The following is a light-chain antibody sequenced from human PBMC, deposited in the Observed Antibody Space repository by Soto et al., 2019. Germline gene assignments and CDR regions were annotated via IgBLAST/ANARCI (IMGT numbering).Light chain of an antibody. CDR2: SNN. CDR1: SSNIGSNA. Sequence: QSALTQPPSASGTPGQRVTISCSGSSSNIGSNAVSWYQQLPGTAPKLLIYSNNQRPSGVPDRFSGSKSGTSASLAISGLQSEDEADYYCAAWDDSLSALFGTGTKLTVL. V-gene: IGLV1-44*01. J-gene: IGLJ1*01. CDR3: AAWDDSLSAL.